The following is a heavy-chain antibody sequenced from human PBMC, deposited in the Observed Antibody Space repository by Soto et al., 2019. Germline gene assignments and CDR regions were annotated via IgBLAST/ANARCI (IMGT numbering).Heavy chain of an antibody. CDR1: GGTFSSYT. J-gene: IGHJ5*02. CDR2: IIPILGIA. Sequence: QVQLVQSGAEVKKPGSSVKVSCKASGGTFSSYTISWVRQAPGQGLEWMGRIIPILGIANYAQKFQGRVTITADKSTSTAYMELSSLRSEDTAVYYCARSDYSNYNNWFDPWGQGTLVTVSS. CDR3: ARSDYSNYNNWFDP. D-gene: IGHD4-4*01. V-gene: IGHV1-69*02.